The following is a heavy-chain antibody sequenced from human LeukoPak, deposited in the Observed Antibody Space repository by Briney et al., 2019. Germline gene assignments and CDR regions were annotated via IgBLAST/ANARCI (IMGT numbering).Heavy chain of an antibody. CDR1: GNSFTSYW. D-gene: IGHD1-26*01. CDR3: ASFRSGSFRGAFDY. Sequence: GESLKISCKASGNSFTSYWIGLVRQMPGKGLEWMGIIYPGDSDTRYSPSFQGQVTISADKSISTAYLQWSSLKASDTAMYYCASFRSGSFRGAFDYWGQGTLVTVSS. V-gene: IGHV5-51*01. CDR2: IYPGDSDT. J-gene: IGHJ4*02.